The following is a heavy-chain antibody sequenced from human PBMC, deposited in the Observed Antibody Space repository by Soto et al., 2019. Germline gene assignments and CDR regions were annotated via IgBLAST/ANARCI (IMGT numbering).Heavy chain of an antibody. J-gene: IGHJ6*02. D-gene: IGHD2-8*02. V-gene: IGHV1-69*13. CDR2: IIPIFGTA. CDR3: AEGVQVVPTYYYYGMDV. CDR1: GGTFSSYA. Sequence: SVKVSCKASGGTFSSYAISWVRPSPGQGLEWMGGIIPIFGTANYAQRFQGRVTITAGESSSTAYIELSSLRSEDTAVYYCAEGVQVVPTYYYYGMDVWGQGTTVTVSS.